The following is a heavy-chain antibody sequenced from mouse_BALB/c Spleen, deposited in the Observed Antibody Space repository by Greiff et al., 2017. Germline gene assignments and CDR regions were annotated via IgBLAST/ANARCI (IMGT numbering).Heavy chain of an antibody. D-gene: IGHD1-1*01. J-gene: IGHJ3*01. CDR2: ISDGGSYT. V-gene: IGHV5-4*02. Sequence: EVMLVESGGGLVKPGGSLKLSCAASGFTFSDYYMYWVRQTPEKRLEWVATISDGGSYTYYPDSVKGRFTISRDNAKNNLYLQMSSLKSEDTAMYYCARDITTVVAPFAYWGQGTLVTVSA. CDR1: GFTFSDYY. CDR3: ARDITTVVAPFAY.